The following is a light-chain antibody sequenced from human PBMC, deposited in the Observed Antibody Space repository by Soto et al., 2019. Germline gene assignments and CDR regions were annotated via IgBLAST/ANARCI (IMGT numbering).Light chain of an antibody. CDR2: EAS. CDR3: QQTYTNPQT. J-gene: IGKJ1*01. CDR1: QTSATY. Sequence: DIQMTQSPSSLSASVGDRVTITCRASQTSATYINWYQQKSGSAPRLLIYEASGLQSGVPSRFSGSGSGTHFVLTISNFQPEDSATYFCQQTYTNPQTFGQGTTGDIK. V-gene: IGKV1-39*01.